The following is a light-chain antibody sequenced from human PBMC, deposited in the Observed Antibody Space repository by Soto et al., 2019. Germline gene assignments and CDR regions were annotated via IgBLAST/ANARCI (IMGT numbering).Light chain of an antibody. Sequence: EIVLTQSPGTLSLSRWEIATLSCRASQSVTSSYLAWYQLKPGQAPRLLIYGASSRATGIPDRFSGSGSGTDFTLTISRLDPEDFAVDFCQQYGSSPRTFGQVTKVDIK. V-gene: IGKV3-20*01. CDR2: GAS. CDR3: QQYGSSPRT. J-gene: IGKJ1*01. CDR1: QSVTSSY.